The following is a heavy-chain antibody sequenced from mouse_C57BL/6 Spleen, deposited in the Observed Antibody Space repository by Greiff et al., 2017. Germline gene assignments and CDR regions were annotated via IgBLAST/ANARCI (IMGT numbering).Heavy chain of an antibody. CDR3: AKHEDLITTVVATRYFDV. V-gene: IGHV1-62-2*01. Sequence: VQLQQSGAELVKPGASVKLSCKASGYTFTEYTIHWVKQRSGQGLEWIGWFYPGSGSIKYNEKFKDKATLTADKSSSTVYMELSRLTSEDSAVYSGAKHEDLITTVVATRYFDVWGTGTTLTVSS. CDR2: FYPGSGSI. CDR1: GYTFTEYT. J-gene: IGHJ1*03. D-gene: IGHD1-1*01.